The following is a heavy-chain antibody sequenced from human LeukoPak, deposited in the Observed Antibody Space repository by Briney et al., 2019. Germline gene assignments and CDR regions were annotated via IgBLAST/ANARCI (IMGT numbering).Heavy chain of an antibody. CDR2: ISSSGSTI. Sequence: GGSLRLSCAASGFTFSSYEMNWVRQAPGKGLEWVSYISSSGSTIYYADSVKGRFTISRDNAKNSLYLQMNSLRVEDTAVYHCARGRATTGTAVVGAFDIWGRGTMVIVSS. D-gene: IGHD1-1*01. J-gene: IGHJ3*02. V-gene: IGHV3-48*03. CDR1: GFTFSSYE. CDR3: ARGRATTGTAVVGAFDI.